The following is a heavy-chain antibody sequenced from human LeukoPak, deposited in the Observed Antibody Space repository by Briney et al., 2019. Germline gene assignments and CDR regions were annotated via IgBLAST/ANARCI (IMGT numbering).Heavy chain of an antibody. J-gene: IGHJ4*02. CDR3: AKERYGSGSYPTR. Sequence: GGSLRPSYAASGFTFSSYAMSWVRQAPGKGLEWVSAISGSGGSTYYADSVKGRFTISRDNSKNTLYLQMNSLRAEDTAVYYCAKERYGSGSYPTRWGQGTLVTVSS. D-gene: IGHD3-10*01. CDR2: ISGSGGST. CDR1: GFTFSSYA. V-gene: IGHV3-23*01.